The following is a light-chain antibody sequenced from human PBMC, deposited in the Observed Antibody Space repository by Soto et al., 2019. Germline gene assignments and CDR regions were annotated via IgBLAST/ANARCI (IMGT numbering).Light chain of an antibody. Sequence: DIQMTQSPSSLSASVGDRVTITCRASQSISSYLNWYQQKPGKAPKLLIYAASSLQSGVPSRFSGGRSGTDVTLTISSLQPEDFATYFCQQSYSTLTFGPGTKVDIK. CDR3: QQSYSTLT. J-gene: IGKJ3*01. CDR1: QSISSY. CDR2: AAS. V-gene: IGKV1-39*01.